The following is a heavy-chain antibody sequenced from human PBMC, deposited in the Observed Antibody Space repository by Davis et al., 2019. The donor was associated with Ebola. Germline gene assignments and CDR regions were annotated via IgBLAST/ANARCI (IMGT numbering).Heavy chain of an antibody. D-gene: IGHD2-21*02. Sequence: AASVKVSCKASGYTFKNSAVTWVRQAPGQGLEWVGWISAYNGNTAYAQIFQGRVTMTTDTSTDTGYMELRSLRSDDTAVYFCARTSIMGTATTASDIWGQGTMVTVS. J-gene: IGHJ3*02. CDR1: GYTFKNSA. V-gene: IGHV1-18*01. CDR2: ISAYNGNT. CDR3: ARTSIMGTATTASDI.